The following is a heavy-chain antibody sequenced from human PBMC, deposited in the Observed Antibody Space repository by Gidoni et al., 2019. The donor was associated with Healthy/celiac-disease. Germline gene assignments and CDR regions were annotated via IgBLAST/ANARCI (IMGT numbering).Heavy chain of an antibody. J-gene: IGHJ3*02. CDR2: IYSGGST. CDR3: ARAVITMIVVVPHAFDI. Sequence: EVQLVESGGGLIQPGGSLRLSCAASGFTGSSHYMSWVRQAPGKGLEWVSFIYSGGSTYYADSVKGRFTISRDNSKNTLYLQMNSLRAEDTAVYYCARAVITMIVVVPHAFDIWGQGTMVTVSS. V-gene: IGHV3-53*01. D-gene: IGHD3-22*01. CDR1: GFTGSSHY.